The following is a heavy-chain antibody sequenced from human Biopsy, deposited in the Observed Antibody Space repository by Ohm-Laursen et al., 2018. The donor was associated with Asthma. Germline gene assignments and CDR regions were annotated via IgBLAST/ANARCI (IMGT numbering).Heavy chain of an antibody. CDR3: AGDLGGYYYDSSGYSSDY. Sequence: SLRLSCSASGFTFSSYAMSWVRQAPGKGLEWVGRTRNKANSYTTEYAASVKGRFTISRDDSKNSLYLQMNSLKTEDTAVYYCAGDLGGYYYDSSGYSSDYWGQGTLVTVSS. CDR1: GFTFSSYA. D-gene: IGHD3-22*01. J-gene: IGHJ4*02. V-gene: IGHV3-72*01. CDR2: TRNKANSYTT.